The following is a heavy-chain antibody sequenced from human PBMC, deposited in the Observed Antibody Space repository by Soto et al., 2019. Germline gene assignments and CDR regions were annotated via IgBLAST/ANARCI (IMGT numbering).Heavy chain of an antibody. CDR2: ISGSGGST. D-gene: IGHD2-2*01. V-gene: IGHV3-23*01. Sequence: GGSLRLSCAASGFTFSSYAMSWVRQAPGKGLEWVSAISGSGGSTYYADSVKGRFTISRDNAKNTLYLQMNSLRAEDTAVYYCAKDPPIVVVPAAVCFDYWGQGTLVTVSS. CDR3: AKDPPIVVVPAAVCFDY. CDR1: GFTFSSYA. J-gene: IGHJ4*02.